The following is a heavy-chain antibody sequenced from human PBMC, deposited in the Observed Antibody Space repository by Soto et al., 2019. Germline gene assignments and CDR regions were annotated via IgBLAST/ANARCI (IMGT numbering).Heavy chain of an antibody. CDR1: GFTFSSYS. CDR3: AKEKYSSGFFDY. Sequence: GGSLRLSCAASGFTFSSYSMNWVRQAPGKGLEWVSAISGSGGRTYYADSVKGRFTISRDNSKNTLYLQMNSLRAEDTALYYCAKEKYSSGFFDYWGQGTLVTVSS. J-gene: IGHJ4*02. D-gene: IGHD6-19*01. V-gene: IGHV3-23*01. CDR2: ISGSGGRT.